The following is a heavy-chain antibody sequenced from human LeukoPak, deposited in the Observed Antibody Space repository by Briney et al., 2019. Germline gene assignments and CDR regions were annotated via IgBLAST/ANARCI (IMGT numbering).Heavy chain of an antibody. J-gene: IGHJ3*02. CDR2: VYTSGST. CDR3: ARGRDSSSWNDAFDI. D-gene: IGHD6-13*01. CDR1: GGSISSYY. Sequence: SETLSLTCTVSGGSISSYYWSWIRQPAGKGLEWIGRVYTSGSTNYNPSLKSRVTISVDTSKNQLSLKLSSVTAADTAVYYCARGRDSSSWNDAFDIWGQGTMVTVSS. V-gene: IGHV4-4*07.